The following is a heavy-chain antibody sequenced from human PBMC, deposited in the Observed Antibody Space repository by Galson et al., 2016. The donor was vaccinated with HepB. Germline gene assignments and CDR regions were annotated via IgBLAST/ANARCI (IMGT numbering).Heavy chain of an antibody. Sequence: SLRLSCAASGFTFSSYGMHGVRQAPGKGLEWVAVISYDGSNKYYADSVKGRFTISRDNSKNTLYLQMNSLRAEDTAVYYCAKKSPGKELSPPDYWGQGTLVTVSS. V-gene: IGHV3-30*18. J-gene: IGHJ4*02. D-gene: IGHD1-26*01. CDR3: AKKSPGKELSPPDY. CDR1: GFTFSSYG. CDR2: ISYDGSNK.